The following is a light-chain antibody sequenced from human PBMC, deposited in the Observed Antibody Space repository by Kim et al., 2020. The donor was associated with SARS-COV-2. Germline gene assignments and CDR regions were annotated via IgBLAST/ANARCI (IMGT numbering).Light chain of an antibody. J-gene: IGLJ3*02. CDR2: EVT. CDR1: SSDVGGRNS. CDR3: SSYARTLWV. V-gene: IGLV2-8*01. Sequence: QSALTQPPSASGSPGQSVTISCTGTSSDVGGRNSVSWYQQHPGKAPQLIIYEVTERPSGVPDRFSGSKSGNTASLTVSGLQAEDEADYYCSSYARTLWVFGGGTQLTV.